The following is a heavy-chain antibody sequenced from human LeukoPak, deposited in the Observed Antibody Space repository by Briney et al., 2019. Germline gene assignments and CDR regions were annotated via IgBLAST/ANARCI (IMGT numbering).Heavy chain of an antibody. CDR3: ARELSSGWYYFDH. J-gene: IGHJ4*02. Sequence: PGGSLRLSCAASGFTFSTFWMTWVRQAPGKGLEWVANIKQDGSDKYYVDSVKGRSTISRDNAKSSLYLQMNSLRAEDTAVYYCARELSSGWYYFDHWGQGTLVTVSS. CDR1: GFTFSTFW. D-gene: IGHD6-19*01. V-gene: IGHV3-7*01. CDR2: IKQDGSDK.